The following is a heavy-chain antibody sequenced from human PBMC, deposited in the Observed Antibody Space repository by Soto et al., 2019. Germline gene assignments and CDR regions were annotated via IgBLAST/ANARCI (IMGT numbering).Heavy chain of an antibody. CDR2: IIPIFGTA. V-gene: IGHV1-69*13. CDR1: GGTFSSYA. CDR3: ASPPTYYYDSSGYPPLGY. Sequence: SVKVSCKASGGTFSSYAISWVRQAPGRGLEWMGGIIPIFGTANYAQKFQGRVTITADESTSTAYMELSSLRSEDTAVYYCASPPTYYYDSSGYPPLGYWGQGTLVTVSS. J-gene: IGHJ4*02. D-gene: IGHD3-22*01.